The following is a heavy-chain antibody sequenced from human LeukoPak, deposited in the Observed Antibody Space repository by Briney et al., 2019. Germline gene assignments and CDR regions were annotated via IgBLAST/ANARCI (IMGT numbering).Heavy chain of an antibody. CDR2: MNPNSGNT. CDR1: GYTFTSYD. D-gene: IGHD3-9*01. Sequence: GLVEVSCKASGYTFTSYDINWVRQATGQGLEWMGWMNPNSGNTGYAQKFQGRVTMTRNTFISTAYMELSSLRSEDTAVYYCARRSFDWLLSGWFDPWGQGTLVTVSS. CDR3: ARRSFDWLLSGWFDP. V-gene: IGHV1-8*02. J-gene: IGHJ5*02.